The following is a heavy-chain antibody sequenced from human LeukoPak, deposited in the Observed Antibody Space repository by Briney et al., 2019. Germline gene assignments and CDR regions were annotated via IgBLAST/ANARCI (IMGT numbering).Heavy chain of an antibody. CDR1: GGSISSYY. Sequence: SETLSLTCTVSGGSISSYYWSWIRQPPGKGLEWIGYIYYSGSTNYNPSLKSRVTISVDKSKNQFSLKLSSVTAADTAVYYCAREHLVLLWFGESRAFDIWGQGTMVTVSS. V-gene: IGHV4-59*12. J-gene: IGHJ3*02. CDR3: AREHLVLLWFGESRAFDI. D-gene: IGHD3-10*01. CDR2: IYYSGST.